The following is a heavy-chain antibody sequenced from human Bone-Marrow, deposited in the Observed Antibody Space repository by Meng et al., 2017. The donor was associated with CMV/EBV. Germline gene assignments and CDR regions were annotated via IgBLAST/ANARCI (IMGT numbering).Heavy chain of an antibody. D-gene: IGHD3-3*01. V-gene: IGHV4-39*07. J-gene: IGHJ3*02. CDR1: GGSISSSSYY. CDR2: INHSGST. CDR3: ARGRRDFWSGYYIHAFDI. Sequence: SETLSLTCTVSGGSISSSSYYWGWIRQPPGKGLEWIGEINHSGSTNYNPSLKSRVTISVDTSKNQFSLKLSSVTAADTAVYYCARGRRDFWSGYYIHAFDIWGQGTMVTVSS.